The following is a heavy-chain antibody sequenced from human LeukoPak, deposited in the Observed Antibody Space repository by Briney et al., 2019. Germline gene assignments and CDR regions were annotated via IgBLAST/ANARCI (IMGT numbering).Heavy chain of an antibody. CDR1: GFTFSSYW. Sequence: SGGSLRLPCAASGFTFSSYWMHWVRQAPGKGLVWVSRINSDGSGTTYADSVKGRFTISRDNAKNTLYLQMNSLRVEDTAVYYCARDQRYFNYFQDWGQGTLVTVSS. CDR2: INSDGSGT. J-gene: IGHJ1*01. D-gene: IGHD2/OR15-2a*01. V-gene: IGHV3-74*03. CDR3: ARDQRYFNYFQD.